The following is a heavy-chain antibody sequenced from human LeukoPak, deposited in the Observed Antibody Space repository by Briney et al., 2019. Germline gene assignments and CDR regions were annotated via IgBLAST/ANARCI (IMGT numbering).Heavy chain of an antibody. D-gene: IGHD3-10*01. J-gene: IGHJ6*03. Sequence: SETLSLTCAVYGGSFSGYYWSWIRQPPGKGLEWIGEINHSGSTNYNPSLKSRVTISVDTSKNQFSLKLSSVTAADTAVYYCARGYGSGSYYNKRYYYYYYMDVWGKGTKVTVSS. V-gene: IGHV4-34*01. CDR2: INHSGST. CDR1: GGSFSGYY. CDR3: ARGYGSGSYYNKRYYYYYYMDV.